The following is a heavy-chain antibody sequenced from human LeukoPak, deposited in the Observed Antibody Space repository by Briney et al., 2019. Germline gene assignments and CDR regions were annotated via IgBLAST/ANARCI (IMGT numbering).Heavy chain of an antibody. CDR1: GFTFSSYE. J-gene: IGHJ4*02. CDR3: ARAMPLAVAGTSELDY. D-gene: IGHD6-19*01. V-gene: IGHV3-48*03. CDR2: ISSSGSTI. Sequence: PGGSLRLSCAASGFTFSSYEMNWVRQAPGKGLEWVSYISSSGSTIYYADSVKGRFTIPRDNAKNSLYLQMNSLRAEDTAVYYCARAMPLAVAGTSELDYWGQGTLVTVSS.